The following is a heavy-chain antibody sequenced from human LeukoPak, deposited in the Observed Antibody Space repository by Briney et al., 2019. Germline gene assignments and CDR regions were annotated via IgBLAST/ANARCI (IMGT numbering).Heavy chain of an antibody. Sequence: GGSLRLSCAASGFTFSDYYMSWIRQAPGKGLEWVSYISSSGSTIYYADSVKGRFTISRDNAKNSLYLQMNSLRAEDTAVYYCARGAYYYDSSGYPTENYFDYWGQGTLVTVSS. J-gene: IGHJ4*02. D-gene: IGHD3-22*01. CDR2: ISSSGSTI. CDR1: GFTFSDYY. CDR3: ARGAYYYDSSGYPTENYFDY. V-gene: IGHV3-11*04.